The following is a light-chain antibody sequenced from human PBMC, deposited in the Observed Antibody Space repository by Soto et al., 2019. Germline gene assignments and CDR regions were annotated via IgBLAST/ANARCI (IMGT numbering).Light chain of an antibody. CDR1: SSDVGEHNR. CDR2: DVS. V-gene: IGLV2-14*01. Sequence: QSALTQPASVSGSPGQSITISCTATSSDVGEHNRVSWYQQHPSKAPKLIIYDVSNRPSGVSSRFFGAKSGNAASLTISGLQAEDEAHYFCSSYSSSSTVVFGGGTKVTVL. J-gene: IGLJ2*01. CDR3: SSYSSSSTVV.